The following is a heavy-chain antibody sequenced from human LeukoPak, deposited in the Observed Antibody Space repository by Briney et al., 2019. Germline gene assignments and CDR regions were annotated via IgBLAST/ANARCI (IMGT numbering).Heavy chain of an antibody. J-gene: IGHJ4*02. D-gene: IGHD1-26*01. CDR1: GFTLSSYA. CDR2: ISYDGSNK. Sequence: PGGSLRLSCTASGFTLSSYAMSWVRQAPGKGLEWVAVISYDGSNKYYADSVKGRFTISRDDSKNTLYLQMNSLRAEDTAVYYCARSPGSGSYNIDYWGQGTLVTVSS. CDR3: ARSPGSGSYNIDY. V-gene: IGHV3-30-3*01.